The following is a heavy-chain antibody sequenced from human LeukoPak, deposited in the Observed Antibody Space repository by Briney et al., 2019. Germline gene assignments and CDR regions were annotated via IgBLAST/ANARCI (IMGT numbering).Heavy chain of an antibody. V-gene: IGHV4-38-2*01. CDR3: ARQARAGPILRLGELSSP. D-gene: IGHD3-16*02. CDR2: IYYSGST. J-gene: IGHJ5*02. CDR1: GYSISSGYY. Sequence: SETLSLTCAVSGYSISSGYYWGWIRQPPGKGLEWIGSIYYSGSTYYNPSLKSRVTISVDTSKNQFSLKLSSVTAADTAVYYCARQARAGPILRLGELSSPWGQGTLVTVSS.